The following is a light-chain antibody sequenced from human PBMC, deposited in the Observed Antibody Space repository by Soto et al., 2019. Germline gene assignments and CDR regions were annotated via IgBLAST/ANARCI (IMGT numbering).Light chain of an antibody. CDR3: SSYTSSSTLYV. Sequence: QSVLTQPPSTSGTPGQRVTMSCSGSRSSIGSNVVEWYQQLPGTAPKLMIYEVTNRPSGVSNRFSGSKSGNTASLTISGLQAEDEADYYCSSYTSSSTLYVFGTGTKLTVL. CDR2: EVT. J-gene: IGLJ1*01. CDR1: RSSIGSNV. V-gene: IGLV2-14*01.